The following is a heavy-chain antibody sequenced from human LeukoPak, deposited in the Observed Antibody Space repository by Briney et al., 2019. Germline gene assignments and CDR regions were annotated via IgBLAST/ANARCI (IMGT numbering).Heavy chain of an antibody. CDR2: IIPIFGTT. V-gene: IGHV1-69*06. J-gene: IGHJ4*02. CDR3: ARDNDSRDPPHFDY. D-gene: IGHD3-16*01. CDR1: GYTFTGYY. Sequence: ASVKVSCKASGYTFTGYYMHWVRQAPGQGLEWMGGIIPIFGTTNYARKFRGRVTLTADKSTRTAYMELSSLRSVDTAVYYCARDNDSRDPPHFDYWGQGTLVTVSS.